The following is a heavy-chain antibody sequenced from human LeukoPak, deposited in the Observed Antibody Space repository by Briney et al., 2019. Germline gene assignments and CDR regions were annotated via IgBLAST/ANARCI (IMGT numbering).Heavy chain of an antibody. J-gene: IGHJ2*01. CDR2: ISTDGSYK. D-gene: IGHD3-16*01. CDR1: GFTFSSFP. Sequence: GKSLRLSCAVSGFTFSSFPFHWVRQAPGKGLEWVAAISTDGSYKYHGDSVKGRFTISRDNPMNTLYLQMNGLRPDDTAVYYCARSLIPGRWYFDLWGRGTLVAVSS. V-gene: IGHV3-30*04. CDR3: ARSLIPGRWYFDL.